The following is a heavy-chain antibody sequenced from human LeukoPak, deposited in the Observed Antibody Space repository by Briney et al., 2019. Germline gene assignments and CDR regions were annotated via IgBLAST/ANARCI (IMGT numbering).Heavy chain of an antibody. Sequence: RASVKVSCKASGYAFTSYGISWVRQAPGQGLEWMGWISAYNGNTNYAQKLQGRVTMTTDTSTSTAYMELRSLRSDDTAVYYCATYSSRYFDYWGQGTLVTVSS. CDR2: ISAYNGNT. J-gene: IGHJ4*02. CDR1: GYAFTSYG. D-gene: IGHD6-13*01. CDR3: ATYSSRYFDY. V-gene: IGHV1-18*01.